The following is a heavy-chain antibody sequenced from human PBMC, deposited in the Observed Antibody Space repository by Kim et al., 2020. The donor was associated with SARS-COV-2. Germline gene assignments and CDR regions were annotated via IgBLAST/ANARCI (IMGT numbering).Heavy chain of an antibody. CDR2: ISSSSSYI. V-gene: IGHV3-21*01. CDR1: GFTFSSYS. J-gene: IGHJ4*02. D-gene: IGHD3-10*01. Sequence: GGSLRLSCAASGFTFSSYSMNWVRQAPGKGLEWVSSISSSSSYIYYADSVKGRFTISRDNAKNSLYLQMNSLRAEDTAVYCCARSGSEKPLPDYWGQGTLVTVSS. CDR3: ARSGSEKPLPDY.